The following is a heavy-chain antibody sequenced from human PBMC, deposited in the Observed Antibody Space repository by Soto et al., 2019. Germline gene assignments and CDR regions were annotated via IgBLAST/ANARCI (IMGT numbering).Heavy chain of an antibody. CDR1: GGSFSGYF. CDR2: INHSGST. Sequence: SETLSLTCAVYGGSFSGYFWSWIRQPPGKGLEWIGEINHSGSTNYIPSLKSRVTISVDTSKNQFSLKLSSVTAADTAVYYCERGRLHLGELSFNYLDFWGQGTLVTVSS. D-gene: IGHD3-16*02. CDR3: ERGRLHLGELSFNYLDF. J-gene: IGHJ4*02. V-gene: IGHV4-34*01.